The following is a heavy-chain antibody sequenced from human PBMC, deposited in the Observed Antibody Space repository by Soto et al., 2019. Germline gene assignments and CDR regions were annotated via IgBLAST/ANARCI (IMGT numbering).Heavy chain of an antibody. CDR2: ILYDGSNK. Sequence: GGSLRLSCAASGFTFSSYGMHWVRQAPGKGLEWVAVILYDGSNKYYADSVKGRFTISRDNSKNTLYLQMNSRRAEDTAVYYCAKVASDYDSSGLNSDYWGQGTLVTVSS. D-gene: IGHD3-22*01. V-gene: IGHV3-30*18. J-gene: IGHJ4*02. CDR1: GFTFSSYG. CDR3: AKVASDYDSSGLNSDY.